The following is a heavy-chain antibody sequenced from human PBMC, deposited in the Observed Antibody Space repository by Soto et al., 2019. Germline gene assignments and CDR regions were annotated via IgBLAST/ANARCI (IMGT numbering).Heavy chain of an antibody. D-gene: IGHD3-10*01. J-gene: IGHJ4*02. CDR3: VREGRHTGMFSGFDY. CDR2: IWYDGSKK. CDR1: GFTFSEDA. V-gene: IGHV3-33*01. Sequence: QVDLVESGGGVVQPGESLRLSCATSGFTFSEDAMHWVRQAPGKGLEWVAVIWYDGSKKHYADSVKGRFTISRDNSKNTLFLQMNSLTAEDTAVYWCVREGRHTGMFSGFDYWGQGTRVTASS.